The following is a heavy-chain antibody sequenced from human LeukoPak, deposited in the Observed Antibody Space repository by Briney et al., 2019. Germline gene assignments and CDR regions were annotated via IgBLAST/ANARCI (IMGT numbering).Heavy chain of an antibody. J-gene: IGHJ4*02. CDR2: ISTSGST. D-gene: IGHD4-11*01. Sequence: SETLSLTCTVSGDSISGFYWSWIRQPAGKGLQWIGRISTSGSTNYNPSLKSRVTISVDESKNQFSLELKSVTAADTAVYYCARHDYSNYVRHWGQGTLITVSS. CDR3: ARHDYSNYVRH. V-gene: IGHV4-4*07. CDR1: GDSISGFY.